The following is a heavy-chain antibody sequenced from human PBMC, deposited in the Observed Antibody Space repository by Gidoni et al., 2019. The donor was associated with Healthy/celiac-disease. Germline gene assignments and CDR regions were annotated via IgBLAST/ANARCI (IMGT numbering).Heavy chain of an antibody. D-gene: IGHD6-13*01. V-gene: IGHV4-34*01. CDR2: IKHSETT. J-gene: IGHJ1*01. Sequence: QVQLQQWGARLLKPSETLSLTCAVYGGSFSDYYWSWIRQPPGKGLEWNREIKHSETTNYNPSVKSRVTISVDMSKNQFSLRLTSVTAADTAVYYCARATGYSSTWYRYFQHWGQGTLVTVSS. CDR1: GGSFSDYY. CDR3: ARATGYSSTWYRYFQH.